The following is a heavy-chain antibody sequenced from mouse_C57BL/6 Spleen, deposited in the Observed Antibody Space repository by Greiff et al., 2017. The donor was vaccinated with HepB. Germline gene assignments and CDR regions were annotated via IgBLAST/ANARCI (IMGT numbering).Heavy chain of an antibody. V-gene: IGHV1-54*01. D-gene: IGHD2-2*01. J-gene: IGHJ2*01. Sequence: VQLQQSGAELVRPGTSVKVSCKASGYAFTNYLIEWVKQRPGQGLEWIGVINPGSGGTNYNEKFKGKATLTADKSSSTAYMQLSSLTSEDSAVYFCARGGYEYYFDYWGQGTTLTVSS. CDR2: INPGSGGT. CDR3: ARGGYEYYFDY. CDR1: GYAFTNYL.